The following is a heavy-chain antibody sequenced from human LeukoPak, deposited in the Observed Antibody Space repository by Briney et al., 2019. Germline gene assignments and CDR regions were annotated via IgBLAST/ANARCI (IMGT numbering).Heavy chain of an antibody. Sequence: SETLSLTCTVSGYSMSSSGYLWGWIRQPPGKGLEWIGSVYYTGSTSYNPSLKSRVTISVDTSKNQFSLKLSSVTAADTAVYYCARDHKGYCSSTSCYMMDVWGKGTTVTVSS. CDR1: GYSMSSSGYL. CDR2: VYYTGST. V-gene: IGHV4-39*07. CDR3: ARDHKGYCSSTSCYMMDV. D-gene: IGHD2-2*02. J-gene: IGHJ6*04.